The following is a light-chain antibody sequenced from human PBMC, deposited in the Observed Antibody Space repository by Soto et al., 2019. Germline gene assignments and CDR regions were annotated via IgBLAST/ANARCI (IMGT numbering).Light chain of an antibody. V-gene: IGKV3-20*01. Sequence: EIVLTQSPGTLSLSPGERVTLSCRASQSVTSNYLAWYQQRPGQAPRLLIFATSSRATGIPDKFSGSGSGTDFTLTISSLQAEDVAVYYCQQYYSTPRTFGQGTKVDIK. CDR1: QSVTSNY. CDR3: QQYYSTPRT. CDR2: ATS. J-gene: IGKJ1*01.